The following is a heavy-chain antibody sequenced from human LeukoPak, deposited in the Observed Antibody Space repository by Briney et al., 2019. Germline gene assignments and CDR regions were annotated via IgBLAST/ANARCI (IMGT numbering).Heavy chain of an antibody. J-gene: IGHJ5*02. Sequence: PGGSLRLSCAASGFTFSNYAMNWVRQAPGKGLEWVSAISSSAASIYYADSVKGRFTISRDNSKNTLWLQVNSLRDEDTAVYYCAKSQPSAISWFDPWGQGTLVTVSS. D-gene: IGHD2-2*02. CDR1: GFTFSNYA. CDR2: ISSSAASI. CDR3: AKSQPSAISWFDP. V-gene: IGHV3-23*01.